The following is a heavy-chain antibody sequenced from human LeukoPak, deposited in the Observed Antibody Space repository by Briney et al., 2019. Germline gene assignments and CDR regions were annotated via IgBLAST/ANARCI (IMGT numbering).Heavy chain of an antibody. CDR3: AKGPSAVRLYDSSGYLLDY. Sequence: GGSLRLSCAASGFTFSSYGMHWVRQAPGKGLEWVAFIRYDGSNKYYADSVKGRFTISRDNSKNTLYLQMNSLRAEDTAVYYCAKGPSAVRLYDSSGYLLDYWGQGTLVTVSS. D-gene: IGHD3-22*01. CDR2: IRYDGSNK. V-gene: IGHV3-30*02. J-gene: IGHJ4*02. CDR1: GFTFSSYG.